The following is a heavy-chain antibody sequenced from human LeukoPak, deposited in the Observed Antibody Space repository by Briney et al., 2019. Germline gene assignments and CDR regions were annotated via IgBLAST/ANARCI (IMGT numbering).Heavy chain of an antibody. V-gene: IGHV3-49*04. CDR3: TRDSAAMILYGMDV. CDR2: IRSKAYGATI. D-gene: IGHD3-16*01. J-gene: IGHJ6*02. CDR1: GFTFCDYA. Sequence: GGSLRLSCKASGFTFCDYAMNWVRQAPGKGLEWVCFIRSKAYGATIEYAASVKGRFTISRDDSKSIAYLQMNSLKTEDTAVYYCTRDSAAMILYGMDVWGQGTTVTVSS.